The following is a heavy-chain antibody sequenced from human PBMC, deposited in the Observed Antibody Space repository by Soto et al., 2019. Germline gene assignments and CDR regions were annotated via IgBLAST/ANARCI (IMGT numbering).Heavy chain of an antibody. CDR2: ISAYSGNT. D-gene: IGHD3-22*01. CDR1: GYTFGGYG. J-gene: IGHJ4*02. V-gene: IGHV1-18*01. CDR3: ARDFYESSGYCDY. Sequence: ASVKVSCKASGYTFGGYGLSWVRQAPGQGLEWMGWISAYSGNTVYTQRFKGRLTMATDTSTGTAYMELRSLRSDDTAVYYCARDFYESSGYCDYWGQGTLVTVS.